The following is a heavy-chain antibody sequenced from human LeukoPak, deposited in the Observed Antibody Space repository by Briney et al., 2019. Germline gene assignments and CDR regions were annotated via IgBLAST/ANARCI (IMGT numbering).Heavy chain of an antibody. CDR2: VYYSGST. CDR1: GVSLSSYY. J-gene: IGHJ6*02. Sequence: SPSETLSLTCTVSGVSLSSYYWSWIRQPPGKGLEWIGYVYYSGSTNYNPSLKSRVAISIDTSKNQFSLKLSSVTAADTAMYYCARAAPSYYGSGSLGSYYYGMDVWGQGTTVTVSS. CDR3: ARAAPSYYGSGSLGSYYYGMDV. D-gene: IGHD3-10*01. V-gene: IGHV4-59*01.